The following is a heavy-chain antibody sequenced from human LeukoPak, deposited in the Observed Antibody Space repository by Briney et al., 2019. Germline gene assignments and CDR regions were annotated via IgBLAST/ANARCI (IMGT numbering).Heavy chain of an antibody. V-gene: IGHV3-74*01. CDR1: GFTFSTYW. D-gene: IGHD4/OR15-4a*01. CDR3: SASRPHYGDYYGLDV. CDR2: INTDGTST. J-gene: IGHJ6*02. Sequence: GGSLRLSCAGSGFTFSTYWIHWVRQAPGKGLVWVSRINTDGTSTLYEDSVKGRFTISRDNAKSTVYLQMSSLRAEDTAVYFCSASRPHYGDYYGLDVWGHGTTVTVSS.